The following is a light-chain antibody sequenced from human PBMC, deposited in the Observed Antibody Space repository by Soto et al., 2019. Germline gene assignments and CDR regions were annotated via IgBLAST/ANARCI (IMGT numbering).Light chain of an antibody. CDR3: QQYNSYRT. CDR1: QSISSW. Sequence: IQMTQSPSTLSASVGYRVTITCRASQSISSWLAWYQQKPGKAPKLLIYDASSLESGVPSRFSGSGSGTEFTLTISSLQPDDFATYYCQQYNSYRTFSQGTKVDIK. V-gene: IGKV1-5*01. J-gene: IGKJ1*01. CDR2: DAS.